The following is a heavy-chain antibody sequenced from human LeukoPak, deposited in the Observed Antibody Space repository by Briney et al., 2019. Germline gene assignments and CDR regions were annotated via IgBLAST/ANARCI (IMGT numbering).Heavy chain of an antibody. J-gene: IGHJ4*02. V-gene: IGHV3-21*04. D-gene: IGHD2-2*01. CDR3: AKVQGQVVPAFDY. CDR2: ISSSSSYI. Sequence: PGGSLRLSCAASGFTFSSYSMNWVRQAPGKGLEWVSSISSSSSYIYYADSVKGRFTISRDNSKNTLYLQMNSLRAEDTAVYYCAKVQGQVVPAFDYWGQGTLVTVSS. CDR1: GFTFSSYS.